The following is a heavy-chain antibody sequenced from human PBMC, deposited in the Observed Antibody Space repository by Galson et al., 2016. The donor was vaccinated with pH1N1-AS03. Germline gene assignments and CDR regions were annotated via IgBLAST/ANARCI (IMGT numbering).Heavy chain of an antibody. V-gene: IGHV5-51*03. CDR1: ADSFSSYW. CDR3: ASPGSGCDGLDAFAF. Sequence: QSGAEVKKPGEPLNISCKGSADSFSSYWIAWVRQMPGKGLEWMGVIYPGDSDSRYSPSFRGQVTITADKSTTTAYLQWRSLKASDTAMYYCASPGSGCDGLDAFAFWCQGTMVTVSS. CDR2: IYPGDSDS. D-gene: IGHD5-12*01. J-gene: IGHJ3*01.